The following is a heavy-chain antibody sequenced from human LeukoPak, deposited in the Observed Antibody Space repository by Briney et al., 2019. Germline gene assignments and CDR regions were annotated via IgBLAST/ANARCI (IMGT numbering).Heavy chain of an antibody. J-gene: IGHJ4*02. CDR1: GFTFSNYW. CDR2: IKEDGSEK. CDR3: ARSGSGYYEDY. V-gene: IGHV3-7*01. D-gene: IGHD3-22*01. Sequence: GGSLRLSCAASGFTFSNYWMSWVRQAPGKGLEWLANIKEDGSEKDYVDSVKGRFTISRDNAKNSLSLQVNSLSAEATAVYYCARSGSGYYEDYWGQGTLVTVSS.